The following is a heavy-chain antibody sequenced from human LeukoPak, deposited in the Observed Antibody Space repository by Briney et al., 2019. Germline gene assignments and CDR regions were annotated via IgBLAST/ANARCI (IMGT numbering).Heavy chain of an antibody. J-gene: IGHJ6*02. V-gene: IGHV6-1*01. CDR2: TYYRSKWCN. CDR1: GDSVSSNSAA. D-gene: IGHD4-17*01. CDR3: VRDPHGRGMDV. Sequence: SHTLSLTCAISGDSVSSNSAAWNWTRQSPSRGLEWLGSTYYRSKWCNDYAVSVKSRITINPDTSKNQFSLQLNSVTPEDTAVYYCVRDPHGRGMDVWGQGTTVTVSS.